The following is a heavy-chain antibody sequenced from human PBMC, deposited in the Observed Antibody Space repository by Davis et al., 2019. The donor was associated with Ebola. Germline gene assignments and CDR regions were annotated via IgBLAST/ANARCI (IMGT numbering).Heavy chain of an antibody. Sequence: GESLKISCAASGFTFSSYAMHWVRQAPGKGLEWVAVISYDGSNKYYADSVKGRFTISRDNSKNTLYLQMNSLRAEDTAVYYCARRTELDYWGQGTLVTVSS. CDR1: GFTFSSYA. J-gene: IGHJ4*02. V-gene: IGHV3-30*04. CDR2: ISYDGSNK. CDR3: ARRTELDY. D-gene: IGHD1-1*01.